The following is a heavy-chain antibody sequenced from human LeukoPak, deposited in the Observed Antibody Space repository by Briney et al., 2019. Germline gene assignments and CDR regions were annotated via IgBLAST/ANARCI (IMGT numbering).Heavy chain of an antibody. V-gene: IGHV1-18*01. Sequence: ASVKVSCKASGYTFTSYGISWVRQAPGQGLEWMGWISAYNGNTNYAQKLQGRVTMTTDTSTSTAYMELRSLRSDDTAVYYCARAVGLNYDFWSGYSSFDYWGQRTLVTVSS. CDR1: GYTFTSYG. CDR3: ARAVGLNYDFWSGYSSFDY. D-gene: IGHD3-3*01. J-gene: IGHJ4*02. CDR2: ISAYNGNT.